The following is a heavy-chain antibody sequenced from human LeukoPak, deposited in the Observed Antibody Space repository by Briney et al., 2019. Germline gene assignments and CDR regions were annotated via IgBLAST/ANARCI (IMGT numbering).Heavy chain of an antibody. CDR3: ARDHSAMPSY. CDR1: GFTFSSYN. CDR2: ISHDGSYT. D-gene: IGHD2-2*01. Sequence: PGRSLRLSCAPSGFTFSSYNFHWLRQAPGKGLEWLTVISHDGSYTSYGASVKGRFTVSRDNSQNTLYLQMNGLRAEDTALYYCARDHSAMPSYWGQGTLVTVSS. V-gene: IGHV3-30*03. J-gene: IGHJ4*02.